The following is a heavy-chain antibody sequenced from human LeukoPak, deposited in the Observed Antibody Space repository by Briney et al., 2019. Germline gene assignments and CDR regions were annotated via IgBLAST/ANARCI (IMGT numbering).Heavy chain of an antibody. CDR2: IIPIFGTA. V-gene: IGHV1-69*13. D-gene: IGHD3-16*01. CDR1: GNSISNYA. J-gene: IGHJ6*02. Sequence: GASVKVSCMASGNSISNYAVSWVRQAPGQGFEWMGGIIPIFGTADYAQKFQGRVTITADQSTSTTYMALSSLKSEDTATYYCTTRACHAGGCSSSFYYYYGLHFWGQGTTVSVSS. CDR3: TTRACHAGGCSSSFYYYYGLHF.